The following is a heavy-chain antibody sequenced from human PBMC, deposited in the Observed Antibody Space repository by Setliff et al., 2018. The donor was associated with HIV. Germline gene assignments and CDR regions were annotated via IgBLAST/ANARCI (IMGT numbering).Heavy chain of an antibody. CDR1: GGALTAYT. V-gene: IGHV1-69*10. Sequence: SVKVSCKASGGALTAYTINWVRLAPGHGLEWVGGILPVLGVAEFAQKFQGRVTITADKSTSTAYMELSSLRSEDTAVYYCARDTSRYSGYDYPPNYYYYGMDVWGQGTTVTVSS. J-gene: IGHJ6*02. D-gene: IGHD5-12*01. CDR3: ARDTSRYSGYDYPPNYYYYGMDV. CDR2: ILPVLGVA.